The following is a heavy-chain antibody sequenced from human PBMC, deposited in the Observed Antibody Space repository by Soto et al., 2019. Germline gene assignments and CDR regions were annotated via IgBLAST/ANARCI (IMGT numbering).Heavy chain of an antibody. V-gene: IGHV5-51*01. CDR1: GYSYTSYL. CDR2: IYPGDCGT. CDR3: ARHFNNFRRSYSSTDV. J-gene: IGHJ6*02. Sequence: GESRKISCKGSGYSYTSYLLGWVRQMPWKGLDWMVIIYPGDCGTRYSPSFQGHVTITVDKSTNTAYLQLNTLRAADTAMYYCARHFNNFRRSYSSTDVRGPG. D-gene: IGHD5-18*01.